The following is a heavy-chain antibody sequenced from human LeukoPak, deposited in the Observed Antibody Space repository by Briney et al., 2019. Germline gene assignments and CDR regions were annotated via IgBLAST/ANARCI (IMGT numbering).Heavy chain of an antibody. CDR2: IHYSGST. V-gene: IGHV4-39*07. CDR1: GGSISSSSYY. J-gene: IGHJ4*02. Sequence: SETLSLTCTVSGGSISSSSYYWAWIRQPPGKGLEWIGSIHYSGSTNYNPSLKSRVTISVDTSKNQFSLKLSSVTAADTAVYYCARGPGDYYGSGTNDYWGQGTLVTVSS. D-gene: IGHD3-10*01. CDR3: ARGPGDYYGSGTNDY.